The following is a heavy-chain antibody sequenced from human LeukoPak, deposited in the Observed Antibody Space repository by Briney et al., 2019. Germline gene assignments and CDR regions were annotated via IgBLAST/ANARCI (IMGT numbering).Heavy chain of an antibody. Sequence: LAGGSLRLSCAASGFTFSNYWMSWVRQAPGKGLEWVANIKQDGSEKYYVDSVKGRFTISKDNAKNSLYLQMNSLRAEDTAVYYCARRQPQGGRSFDYWGQGTLVTVSS. CDR1: GFTFSNYW. V-gene: IGHV3-7*01. J-gene: IGHJ4*02. CDR3: ARRQPQGGRSFDY. CDR2: IKQDGSEK. D-gene: IGHD3-16*01.